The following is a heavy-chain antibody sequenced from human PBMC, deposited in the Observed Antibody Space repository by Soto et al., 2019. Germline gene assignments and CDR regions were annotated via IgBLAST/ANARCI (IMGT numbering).Heavy chain of an antibody. CDR1: GFSFTGYY. CDR3: TKDLTRQLAYWLDP. V-gene: IGHV1-2*02. Sequence: ASVKVSCKASGFSFTGYYIHWLRQAPGQGLEWMGWINAHSGGTEYAQKFQGRVTLTRDTSIATAYLTLTSLTSDDTALYYCTKDLTRQLAYWLDPWGQGTQVTVSS. J-gene: IGHJ5*02. CDR2: INAHSGGT. D-gene: IGHD6-6*01.